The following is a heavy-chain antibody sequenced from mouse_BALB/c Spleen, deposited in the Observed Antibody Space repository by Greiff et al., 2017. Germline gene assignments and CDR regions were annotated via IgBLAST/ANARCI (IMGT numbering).Heavy chain of an antibody. D-gene: IGHD2-2*01. Sequence: EVMLVESGGGLVQPGGSLKLSCVASGFTFSNYWMNWVSQSPEKGLEWVAEIRLKSNNYATHYAVSVKGRLTIARDDSKSSVYLQMNNLRAEDTGIYYCTRPGSRAWLAYWGQGTLVTVAA. V-gene: IGHV6-6*02. CDR1: GFTFSNYW. CDR3: TRPGSRAWLAY. CDR2: IRLKSNNYAT. J-gene: IGHJ3*01.